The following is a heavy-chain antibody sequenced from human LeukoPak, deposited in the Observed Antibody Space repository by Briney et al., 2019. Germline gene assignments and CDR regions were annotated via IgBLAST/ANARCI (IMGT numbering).Heavy chain of an antibody. CDR1: GYTFTGYC. V-gene: IGHV1-2*02. CDR3: ARDMSGSSSDDY. CDR2: INPNSGGT. Sequence: ASVKVSCKASGYTFTGYCMHWVRQAPGQGLEWMGWINPNSGGTNYAQKFQGRVTMTRDTSISTAYMELSRLRSDDTAVYYCARDMSGSSSDDYWGQGTLVTVSS. J-gene: IGHJ4*02. D-gene: IGHD6-13*01.